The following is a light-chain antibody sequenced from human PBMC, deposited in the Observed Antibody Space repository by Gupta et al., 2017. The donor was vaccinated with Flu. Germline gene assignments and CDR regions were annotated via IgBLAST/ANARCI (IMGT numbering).Light chain of an antibody. Sequence: VTISCTGSSSNIGAGFDVHWYQQLPGTAPKLLIYANTNRPSGVPDRISGSKSGTSASLAITGLQAEDEADYYCQSYDSSRSGYVFGTGTKVTVL. CDR2: ANT. V-gene: IGLV1-40*01. CDR3: QSYDSSRSGYV. CDR1: SSNIGAGFD. J-gene: IGLJ1*01.